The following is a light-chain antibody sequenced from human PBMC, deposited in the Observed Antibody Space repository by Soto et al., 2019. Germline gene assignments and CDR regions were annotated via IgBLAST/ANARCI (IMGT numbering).Light chain of an antibody. V-gene: IGLV2-8*01. CDR3: TSYAGSNIPVV. Sequence: QSALTQPPSASGSPGQSVTISCTGTSSDVGGYNFVSWCQQHPGKAPKLMIYEVSKRPSGVPDRFSGSKSGNTASLTVSGLQADDEADYYCTSYAGSNIPVVFGGGTKLTVL. CDR1: SSDVGGYNF. CDR2: EVS. J-gene: IGLJ2*01.